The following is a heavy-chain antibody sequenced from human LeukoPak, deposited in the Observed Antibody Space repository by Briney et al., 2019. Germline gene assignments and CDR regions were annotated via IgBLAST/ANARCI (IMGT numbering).Heavy chain of an antibody. Sequence: GAFLRLSCATSGFTFNIYWMQWVRQVPGKGLVWVSRIASNAGGAPYADSVKGRFTTSRDNGNNTMYLQMNSLRAEDTAIYYCARAKYSSRWSLDYWGQGALVTVSS. CDR2: IASNAGGA. J-gene: IGHJ4*02. D-gene: IGHD6-13*01. CDR1: GFTFNIYW. CDR3: ARAKYSSRWSLDY. V-gene: IGHV3-74*01.